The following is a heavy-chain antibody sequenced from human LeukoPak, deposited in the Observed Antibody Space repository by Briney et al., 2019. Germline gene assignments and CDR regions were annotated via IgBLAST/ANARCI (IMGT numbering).Heavy chain of an antibody. CDR2: ISYDGTNK. CDR1: GFTFSGYP. J-gene: IGHJ4*02. D-gene: IGHD4-17*01. CDR3: AKHKENYGDSCLDDY. Sequence: GGSLRLSCAASGFTFSGYPMHWVRQAPGKGLEWVAVISYDGTNKFYADSVKGRFTISRDNSKNTLYLQMNSLRAEDTAVYYCAKHKENYGDSCLDDYWGQGTLVTVSS. V-gene: IGHV3-30-3*01.